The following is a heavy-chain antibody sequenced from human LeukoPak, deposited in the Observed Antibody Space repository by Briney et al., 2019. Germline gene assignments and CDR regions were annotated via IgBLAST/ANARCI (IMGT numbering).Heavy chain of an antibody. J-gene: IGHJ6*03. V-gene: IGHV3-23*01. D-gene: IGHD3-3*01. CDR1: GFTFSSYA. CDR2: ISGSGGST. CDR3: AKEGYDFWSGYFYNYYYMDV. Sequence: GGSLRLSCAASGFTFSSYAMSWVRQAPGKGLEWVSAISGSGGSTYYADSVKGRFTISRDNSENTLYLQMNSLRAEDTAVYYCAKEGYDFWSGYFYNYYYMDVWGKGTTVTVSS.